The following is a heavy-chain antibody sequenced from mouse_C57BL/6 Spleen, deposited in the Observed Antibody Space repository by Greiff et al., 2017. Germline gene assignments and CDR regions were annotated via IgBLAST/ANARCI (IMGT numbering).Heavy chain of an antibody. D-gene: IGHD3-1*01. CDR2: IYPRSGNT. Sequence: VKLQESGAELARPGASVKLSCKASGYTFTSYGISWVKQRTGQGLEWIGEIYPRSGNTYYNEKFKGKATLTADKSSSTAYMELRSLTSEDSAVYFCVFSSGFAYWGQGTLGTVSA. CDR3: VFSSGFAY. V-gene: IGHV1-81*01. CDR1: GYTFTSYG. J-gene: IGHJ3*01.